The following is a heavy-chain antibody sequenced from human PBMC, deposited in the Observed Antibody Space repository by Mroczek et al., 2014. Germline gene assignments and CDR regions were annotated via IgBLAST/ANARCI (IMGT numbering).Heavy chain of an antibody. CDR1: GDSISTYY. J-gene: IGHJ6*03. Sequence: QVQLQQWGPRTGEAFGDPVPHCTVSGDSISTYYCSWIRQPPGKGLEWIGNIYYSGSTNYNPSLKSRVTISVHTSKNQFSLKLNSVTAADTAVYYCAREVRDTGMVTDYYSYYMDVWGKGTTVTVSS. V-gene: IGHV4-59*01. CDR2: IYYSGST. CDR3: AREVRDTGMVTDYYSYYMDV. D-gene: IGHD5-18*01.